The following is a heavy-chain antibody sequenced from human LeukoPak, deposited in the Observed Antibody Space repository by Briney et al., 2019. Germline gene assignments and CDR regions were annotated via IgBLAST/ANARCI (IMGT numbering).Heavy chain of an antibody. V-gene: IGHV3-33*06. CDR3: ANNFDY. Sequence: GRSLRLSCTTSGFTFSNYGMDWVRQAPGKGLEWVAVIWHDGSNKYYTDSVKGRFTISRDNSKNTLYLQMNSLRPEDTAMYYCANNFDYWGQGTLVTVSS. CDR1: GFTFSNYG. J-gene: IGHJ4*02. CDR2: IWHDGSNK.